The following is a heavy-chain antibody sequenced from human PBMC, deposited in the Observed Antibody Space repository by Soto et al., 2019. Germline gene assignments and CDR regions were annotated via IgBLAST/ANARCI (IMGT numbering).Heavy chain of an antibody. Sequence: EVQLVESGGGLVQPGGSLRLSCVASGFTFSNYWMYWVRQAPGEGLVWVSRINSDGSVSSYADSEEGRLTISRDNVKNTLYLQMDSLRAEDTAVYYCARGGCVGGICYSLAGCFFSYMDVWGKGTTVSVFS. D-gene: IGHD2-15*01. J-gene: IGHJ6*03. CDR3: ARGGCVGGICYSLAGCFFSYMDV. CDR1: GFTFSNYW. V-gene: IGHV3-74*01. CDR2: INSDGSVS.